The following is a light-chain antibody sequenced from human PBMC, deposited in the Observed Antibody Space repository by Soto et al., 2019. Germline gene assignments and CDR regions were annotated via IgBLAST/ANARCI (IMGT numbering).Light chain of an antibody. CDR2: AAS. V-gene: IGKV1-39*01. Sequence: DIQMTQSPSSLSASVGDRVTITCRASQNIRNYLVWYQQKADKAPNVLIYAASSVQSGVPSRFTSSGSGTDFTLTISSLQPDDFATYYCQQTSSIPLTFGQGTPLDI. CDR3: QQTSSIPLT. CDR1: QNIRNY. J-gene: IGKJ1*01.